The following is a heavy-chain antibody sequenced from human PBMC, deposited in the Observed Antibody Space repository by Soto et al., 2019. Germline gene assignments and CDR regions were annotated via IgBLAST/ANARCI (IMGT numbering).Heavy chain of an antibody. Sequence: PGGSLRLSCAASGFTFSSYAMHWVRQAPGKGLEWVAVISYDGSNKYYADSVKGRFTISGDNSKNTLYLQMNSLRAEDTAVYYCARDLGVVPAAIQGSWFDPWGQGTLVTVSS. V-gene: IGHV3-30-3*01. CDR3: ARDLGVVPAAIQGSWFDP. CDR2: ISYDGSNK. CDR1: GFTFSSYA. D-gene: IGHD2-2*01. J-gene: IGHJ5*02.